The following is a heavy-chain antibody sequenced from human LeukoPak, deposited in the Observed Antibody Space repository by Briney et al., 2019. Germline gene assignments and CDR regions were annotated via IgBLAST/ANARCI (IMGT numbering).Heavy chain of an antibody. Sequence: SETLSLTCTVSGGSISSYYWSWIRQPPGKGLEWIGEINHSGSTNYNPSLKSRVTISVDTSKNQFSLKLSYVTASDTAVYYCARRSGRGYCSGGSCYSFYFDYWGQGTLVTVSS. CDR3: ARRSGRGYCSGGSCYSFYFDY. V-gene: IGHV4-34*01. D-gene: IGHD2-15*01. CDR2: INHSGST. CDR1: GGSISSYY. J-gene: IGHJ4*02.